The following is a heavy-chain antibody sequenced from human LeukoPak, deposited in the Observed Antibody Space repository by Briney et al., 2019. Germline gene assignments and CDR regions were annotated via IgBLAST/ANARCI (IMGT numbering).Heavy chain of an antibody. V-gene: IGHV1-2*02. CDR2: INPNSGGT. CDR3: ARDKYDFWSGYYTALFDY. Sequence: ASVKVSCKASGYTFTGYYMHWVRQAPGQGVEWMGWINPNSGGTNYAQKFQGRVTMTRDTSISTAYMELSRLRSDDTAVYYCARDKYDFWSGYYTALFDYWGQGTLVTVSS. D-gene: IGHD3-3*01. CDR1: GYTFTGYY. J-gene: IGHJ4*02.